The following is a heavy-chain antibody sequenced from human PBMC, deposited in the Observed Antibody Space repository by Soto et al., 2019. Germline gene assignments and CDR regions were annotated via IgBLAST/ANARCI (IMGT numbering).Heavy chain of an antibody. CDR3: ARGTALIFGNFDY. D-gene: IGHD3-3*01. Sequence: QVQLQQWGAGLLKPSEPLSLTCAVYGGSFSGYYWSWIRQPPGKGLEWIGEINHSESTKYNPSLRSRVTISVDTSKNQFSLKLSSVTAADTAVYYCARGTALIFGNFDYWGQGTLVTVSS. CDR1: GGSFSGYY. V-gene: IGHV4-34*01. J-gene: IGHJ4*02. CDR2: INHSEST.